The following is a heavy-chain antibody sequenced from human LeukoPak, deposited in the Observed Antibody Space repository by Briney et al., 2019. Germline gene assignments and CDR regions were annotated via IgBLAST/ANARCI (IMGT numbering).Heavy chain of an antibody. CDR2: IYPGDSNI. J-gene: IGHJ4*02. CDR1: GYSFKNYW. D-gene: IGHD6-13*01. CDR3: ARLAVSSIWTVYFDR. V-gene: IGHV5-51*01. Sequence: GDSLKISCKGSGYSFKNYWVGWVRQMPGKGLEWMGIIYPGDSNIRYSPSFQGQVTLSADKTITTAYMQWSSLEASDTAMYYCARLAVSSIWTVYFDRWGQGTLVTVSS.